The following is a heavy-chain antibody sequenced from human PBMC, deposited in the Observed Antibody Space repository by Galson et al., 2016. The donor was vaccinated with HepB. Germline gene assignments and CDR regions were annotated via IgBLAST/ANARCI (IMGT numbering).Heavy chain of an antibody. D-gene: IGHD4-23*01. Sequence: QSGAEVKKPGESLRMSCKGSGYSFTNFYINWVRQVPGKGLEWMGRIDPSDSYTRYSPSFQGHVTISVDKSIYTAYLQCSSLRASDSAIYYCARHLYGGNSVGGSCDVWSQGKMVTVSA. CDR2: IDPSDSYT. CDR1: GYSFTNFY. V-gene: IGHV5-10-1*01. J-gene: IGHJ3*01. CDR3: ARHLYGGNSVGGSCDV.